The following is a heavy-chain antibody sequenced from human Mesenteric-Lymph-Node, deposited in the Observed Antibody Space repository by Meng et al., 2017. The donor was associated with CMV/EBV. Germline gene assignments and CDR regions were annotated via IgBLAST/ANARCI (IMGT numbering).Heavy chain of an antibody. J-gene: IGHJ6*02. CDR1: GGTFNTYT. Sequence: SVKVSCKASGGTFNTYTISWVRQAPGQGLEWMGGIITMFGTANYAQKFQGRVTITTDESTSTAYMELSSLTFDDTAVYYCARPLGGYCSSPTCLRQYYGMDVWGQGTTVTVSS. CDR2: IITMFGTA. CDR3: ARPLGGYCSSPTCLRQYYGMDV. V-gene: IGHV1-69*05. D-gene: IGHD2-2*01.